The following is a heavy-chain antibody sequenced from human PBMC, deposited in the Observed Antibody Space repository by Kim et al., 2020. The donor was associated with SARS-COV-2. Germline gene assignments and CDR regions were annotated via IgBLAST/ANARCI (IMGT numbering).Heavy chain of an antibody. CDR3: ASYFGEWIDY. J-gene: IGHJ4*02. Sequence: STNYNPSLKSRVTISVDTSKNQFSLKLSSVTAADTAVYYCASYFGEWIDYWGQGTLVTVSS. CDR2: ST. D-gene: IGHD3-10*01. V-gene: IGHV4-39*07.